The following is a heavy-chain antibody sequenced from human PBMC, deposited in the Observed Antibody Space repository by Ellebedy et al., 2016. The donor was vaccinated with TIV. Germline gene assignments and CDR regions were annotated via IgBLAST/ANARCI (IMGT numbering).Heavy chain of an antibody. V-gene: IGHV3-23*01. CDR3: ANGPYRYCSGGSCESRALYY. Sequence: PGGSLRLSCAASGFSFGTYSLSWVRQAPGKGLEWVDATSGTGRSTDYADCVKGRFSISRDNSKNTLYLQMNSLRADDTAVYYCANGPYRYCSGGSCESRALYYWGQGTLVTVSS. CDR2: TSGTGRST. CDR1: GFSFGTYS. D-gene: IGHD2-15*01. J-gene: IGHJ4*02.